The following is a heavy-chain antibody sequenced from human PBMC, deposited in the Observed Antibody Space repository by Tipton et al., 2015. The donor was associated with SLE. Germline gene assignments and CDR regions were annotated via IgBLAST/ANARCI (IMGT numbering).Heavy chain of an antibody. CDR2: IYSSVNI. V-gene: IGHV4-31*03. CDR1: GGSISSYY. J-gene: IGHJ4*02. CDR3: ARVPDH. Sequence: TLSLTCTVSGGSISSYYWSWIRQYPGKGLEWIAYIYSSVNIYYNPSLKSRVTISVDTSKNQFSLKLSSVTAADTAVYYCARVPDHWGQGTLVTVSS.